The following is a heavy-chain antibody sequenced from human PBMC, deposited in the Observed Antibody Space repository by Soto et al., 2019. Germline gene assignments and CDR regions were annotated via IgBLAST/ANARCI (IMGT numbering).Heavy chain of an antibody. CDR1: GFTFSSYA. Sequence: GGSLRLSCAASGFTFSSYAMHWVRQAPGKGLEWVAVISYDGSNKYYADSVKGRFTISRDNSKNTLYLQMNSLRAEDTAVYYCARGSRWGAFDIWGQGTMVTVSS. J-gene: IGHJ3*02. V-gene: IGHV3-30*04. CDR2: ISYDGSNK. D-gene: IGHD3-16*01. CDR3: ARGSRWGAFDI.